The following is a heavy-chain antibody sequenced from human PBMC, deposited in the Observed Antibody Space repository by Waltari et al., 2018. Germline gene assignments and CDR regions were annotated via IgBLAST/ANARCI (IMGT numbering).Heavy chain of an antibody. V-gene: IGHV4-59*01. CDR3: ARGHSTRWYLDS. J-gene: IGHJ4*02. Sequence: QVQLQESAPGLVKPSETLSLTCIVSGGSISGFYWSWIRQPPGKGLEWVGYIFYSGTTNYNPSLKIRVTISIDTSNNQFSLNLRSVTAADTAVYYCARGHSTRWYLDSWGQGTLVSVSS. D-gene: IGHD6-13*01. CDR2: IFYSGTT. CDR1: GGSISGFY.